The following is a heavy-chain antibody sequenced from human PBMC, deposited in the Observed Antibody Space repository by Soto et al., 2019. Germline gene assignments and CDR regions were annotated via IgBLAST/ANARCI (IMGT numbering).Heavy chain of an antibody. CDR2: ISYDGSNK. Sequence: GGSLRLSCAASGFTFSSYAMHWVRQAPGKGLEWVAVISYDGSNKYYADSVKGRFTISRDNSKNTLYLQMNSLRAEDTAVYYCARDRALLTGYYSPLAYYGMGVWGQGTTVTVSS. CDR1: GFTFSSYA. J-gene: IGHJ6*02. CDR3: ARDRALLTGYYSPLAYYGMGV. V-gene: IGHV3-30-3*01. D-gene: IGHD3-9*01.